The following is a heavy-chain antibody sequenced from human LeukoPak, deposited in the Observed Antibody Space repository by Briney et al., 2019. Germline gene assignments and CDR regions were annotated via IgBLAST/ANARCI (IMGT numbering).Heavy chain of an antibody. CDR3: ASNSMTTNYYYYMDV. Sequence: ASVKVSCKASGYTFTSYYMHWVRQAPGQGLEWMGIINPSGGSTSYAQKFQGRVTITTDESTSTAYMELSSLRSEDTAVYYCASNSMTTNYYYYMDVWGKGTTVTVSS. J-gene: IGHJ6*03. CDR2: INPSGGST. CDR1: GYTFTSYY. V-gene: IGHV1-46*01. D-gene: IGHD4-17*01.